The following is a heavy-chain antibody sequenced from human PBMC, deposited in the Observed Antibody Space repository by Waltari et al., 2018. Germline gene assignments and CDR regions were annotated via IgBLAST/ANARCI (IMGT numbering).Heavy chain of an antibody. D-gene: IGHD3-3*01. J-gene: IGHJ6*03. CDR2: INHSGST. V-gene: IGHV4-34*01. CDR3: ARAIGFWSGFPNYYYCYYMDV. Sequence: QVQLQQWGAGLLKPSETLSLTCAVYGGSLSGYYCSWIRQPPGKGLELIGEINHSGSTIYNPSLKSRVTISVDTSKNQFSLKLSSVTAADTAVYYCARAIGFWSGFPNYYYCYYMDVWDKGTTVTVSS. CDR1: GGSLSGYY.